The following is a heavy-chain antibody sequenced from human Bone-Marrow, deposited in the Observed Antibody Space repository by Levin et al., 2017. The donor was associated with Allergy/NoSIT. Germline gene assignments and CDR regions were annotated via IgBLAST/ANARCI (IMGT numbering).Heavy chain of an antibody. CDR3: TRVILFGWFDS. CDR2: IKQDGSEK. J-gene: IGHJ5*01. CDR1: GFIFSSYW. D-gene: IGHD3-3*01. V-gene: IGHV3-7*01. Sequence: GGSLRLSCAASGFIFSSYWMNWVRQAPGKGLEWVANIKQDGSEKYYVDSVKGRFTISRDNAKNSLYLQMDSLRDEDTAVYYCTRVILFGWFDSWGQGTLVTVSS.